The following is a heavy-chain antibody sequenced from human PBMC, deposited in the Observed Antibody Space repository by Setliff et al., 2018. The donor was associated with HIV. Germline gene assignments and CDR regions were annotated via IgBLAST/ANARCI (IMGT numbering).Heavy chain of an antibody. CDR1: GGSIYNYY. CDR3: ARGGHILIVGAPPNWFDP. V-gene: IGHV4-59*01. J-gene: IGHJ5*02. D-gene: IGHD1-26*01. CDR2: IYYSGST. Sequence: PSETLSLTCTVSGGSIYNYYWRWIRQPPGKGLGWIGNIYYSGSTNYNPSLKSRVTISVDTSRSQISLKLRSVTTADTAVYYCARGGHILIVGAPPNWFDPWGQGTPVTVSS.